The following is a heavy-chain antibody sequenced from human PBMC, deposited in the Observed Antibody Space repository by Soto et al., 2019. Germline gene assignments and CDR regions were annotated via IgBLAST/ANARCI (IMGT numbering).Heavy chain of an antibody. D-gene: IGHD1-26*01. Sequence: GESLKISCKGSGYSFTSYWISWVRQMPGKGLEWMGRIDPSDSYTNYSPSFQGHVTISADKSISTAYLQWSSLKASDTAMYYCVTNLVGGSYFDFWAQGTLVTVSS. CDR1: GYSFTSYW. J-gene: IGHJ4*02. V-gene: IGHV5-10-1*01. CDR3: VTNLVGGSYFDF. CDR2: IDPSDSYT.